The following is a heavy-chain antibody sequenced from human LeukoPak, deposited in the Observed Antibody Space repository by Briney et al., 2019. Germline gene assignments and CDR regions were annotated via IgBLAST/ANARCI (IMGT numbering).Heavy chain of an antibody. J-gene: IGHJ4*02. Sequence: SETLSLTCAVYGGSFSGYYWSWIRQPAGKGLEWIGRIYTSGSTNYNPSLKSRVTISVDKSKNQFSLKLSSVTAADTAVYYCARGSRRPYWGQGTLVTVSS. CDR3: ARGSRRPY. CDR1: GGSFSGYY. CDR2: IYTSGST. V-gene: IGHV4-59*10. D-gene: IGHD6-6*01.